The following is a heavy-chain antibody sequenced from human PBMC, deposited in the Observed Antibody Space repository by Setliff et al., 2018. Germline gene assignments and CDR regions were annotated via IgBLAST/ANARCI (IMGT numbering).Heavy chain of an antibody. J-gene: IGHJ6*03. V-gene: IGHV4-4*07. D-gene: IGHD3-10*01. Sequence: SETLSLTCTVSGGSMGSYYRTWIRQSAGKGLEWIGRVYTTGSTAFNPSLNSRVTMSLDKSKNQFSLKLYSVTAADTAVYFCARVRITPYCMDVWGKGTTVTVS. CDR3: ARVRITPYCMDV. CDR1: GGSMGSYY. CDR2: VYTTGST.